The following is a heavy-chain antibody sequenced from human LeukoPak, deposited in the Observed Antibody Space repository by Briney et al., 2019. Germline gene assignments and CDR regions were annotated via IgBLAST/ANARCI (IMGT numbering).Heavy chain of an antibody. CDR2: IWSDGGNK. CDR3: AKDSSGYYWGGFDP. D-gene: IGHD3-22*01. J-gene: IGHJ5*02. CDR1: GFTFSSYG. Sequence: PGGSLRLSCAASGFTFSSYGMHWVRQAPGKGLEWVAVIWSDGGNKYYADSVKGRFTISRDNSKNTLYLQMNSLRAEDTAVYYCAKDSSGYYWGGFDPWGQGTLVTVSS. V-gene: IGHV3-30*02.